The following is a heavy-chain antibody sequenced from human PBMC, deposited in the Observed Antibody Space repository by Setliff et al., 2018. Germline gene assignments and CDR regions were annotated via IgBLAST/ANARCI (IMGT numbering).Heavy chain of an antibody. CDR2: IYKSGTT. D-gene: IGHD6-19*01. V-gene: IGHV4-59*01. CDR1: GDSMYGYY. Sequence: SETLSLTCNVSGDSMYGYYWSWTRQPPGKGLEWIGYIYKSGTTKYNPSLGSRISMSVDTSKNQFSLNLNYVTTAGTAVYYCARDQFSSGWYGAPESYFDRWGQGVLVTVSS. CDR3: ARDQFSSGWYGAPESYFDR. J-gene: IGHJ4*02.